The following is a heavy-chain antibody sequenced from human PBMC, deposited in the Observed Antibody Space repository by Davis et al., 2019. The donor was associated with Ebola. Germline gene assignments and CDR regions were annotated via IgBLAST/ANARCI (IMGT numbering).Heavy chain of an antibody. J-gene: IGHJ4*02. Sequence: GESLKISCAASGFTFSNYAMSWVCQAPGKGLEWVAVISYDGSNKYYADSVKGRFTVSRDNSKYTLYLQMNSLRREDSAMYYCAKETTATTDFDYWGQGTLVTVSS. CDR1: GFTFSNYA. CDR3: AKETTATTDFDY. CDR2: ISYDGSNK. V-gene: IGHV3-30*18. D-gene: IGHD4-17*01.